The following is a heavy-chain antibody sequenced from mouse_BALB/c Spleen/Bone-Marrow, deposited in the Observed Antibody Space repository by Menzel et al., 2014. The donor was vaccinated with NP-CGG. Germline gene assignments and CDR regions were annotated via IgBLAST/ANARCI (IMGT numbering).Heavy chain of an antibody. J-gene: IGHJ1*01. CDR2: ISSGGGST. CDR1: GFAFSSYD. V-gene: IGHV5-12-1*01. Sequence: DVKLVESGGGLVKPGGSLKLSCAASGFAFSSYDVSWVRQTPEKRLEWVAYISSGGGSTYYPDTVKGRFTISRDNAKNTLYLQMSSLKSEDTAMYYCARHKLGRWYFDVWGAGTTVTVSS. CDR3: ARHKLGRWYFDV. D-gene: IGHD4-1*01.